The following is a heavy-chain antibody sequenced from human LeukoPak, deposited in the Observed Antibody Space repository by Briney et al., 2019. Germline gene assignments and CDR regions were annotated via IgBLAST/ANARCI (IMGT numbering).Heavy chain of an antibody. V-gene: IGHV4-38-2*02. CDR3: ARGDDVYFDY. J-gene: IGHJ4*02. CDR2: IYHSGST. D-gene: IGHD5-24*01. Sequence: SETLSLTCTVSGYSISSGYYWGWIRQPPGKGLEWIGSIYHSGSTYYNPSLKSRVTISVDTSKNQFSLKLSSVTAADTAVYYCARGDDVYFDYWGQGTLVTVSS. CDR1: GYSISSGYY.